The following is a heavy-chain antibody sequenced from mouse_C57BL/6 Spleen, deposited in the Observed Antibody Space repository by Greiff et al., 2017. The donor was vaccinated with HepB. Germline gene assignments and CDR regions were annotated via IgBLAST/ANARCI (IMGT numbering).Heavy chain of an antibody. D-gene: IGHD2-5*01. Sequence: EVKLVESVAELVRPGASVKLSCTASGFNIKNTYMHWVKQRPEQGLEWIGRIDPANGNTKYAPKFQGKATITADTSSNTAYLQLSSLTSEDTAIYYCARESVYYRNYVYYAMCYWGQGASVTVSS. J-gene: IGHJ4*01. CDR2: IDPANGNT. V-gene: IGHV14-3*01. CDR3: ARESVYYRNYVYYAMCY. CDR1: GFNIKNTY.